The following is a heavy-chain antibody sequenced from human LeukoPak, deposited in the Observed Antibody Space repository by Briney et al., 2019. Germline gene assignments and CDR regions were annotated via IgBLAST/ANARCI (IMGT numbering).Heavy chain of an antibody. CDR3: ARLGYYDSSGYPDFDY. J-gene: IGHJ4*02. CDR1: GGSISSSSYY. V-gene: IGHV4-39*01. D-gene: IGHD3-22*01. Sequence: SEALSLTCTVSGGSISSSSYYWGWIRQPPGKGLEWIGSIYYSGSTYYNPSLKSRVTISVDTSKNQFSLKLSSVTAADTAVYYCARLGYYDSSGYPDFDYWGQGTLVTVSS. CDR2: IYYSGST.